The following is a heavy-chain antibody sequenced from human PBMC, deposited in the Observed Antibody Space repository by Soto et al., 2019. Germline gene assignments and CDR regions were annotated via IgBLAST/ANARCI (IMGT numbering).Heavy chain of an antibody. CDR3: AKARYYYDSSPFDY. J-gene: IGHJ4*02. CDR2: ISGSGGST. D-gene: IGHD3-22*01. Sequence: PGGSLRLSCAASGFTFSSYAMSWVRQAPGKGLEWVSAISGSGGSTYYADSVKGRFTISRDNSKNTLYLQMNSLRAEDTAAYYCAKARYYYDSSPFDYWGQGTLVTVSS. CDR1: GFTFSSYA. V-gene: IGHV3-23*01.